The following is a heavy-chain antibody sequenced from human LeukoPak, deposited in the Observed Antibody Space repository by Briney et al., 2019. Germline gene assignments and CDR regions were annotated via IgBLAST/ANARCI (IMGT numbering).Heavy chain of an antibody. D-gene: IGHD3-22*01. CDR2: IYYSGST. V-gene: IGHV4-39*01. J-gene: IGHJ3*02. CDR1: GGSISSSSYY. CDR3: ARHADYYDSSGYNTDAFDI. Sequence: SETLSLTCTVSGGSISSSSYYWGWIRQPPGKGLEWIGRIYYSGSTYYNPSLKSRVTISVDTSKNQFSLKLSSVTAADTAVYYCARHADYYDSSGYNTDAFDIWGQGTMVTVSS.